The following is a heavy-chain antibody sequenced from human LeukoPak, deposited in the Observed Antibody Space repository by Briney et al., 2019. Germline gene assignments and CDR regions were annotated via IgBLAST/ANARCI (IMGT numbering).Heavy chain of an antibody. CDR1: GGTFSSYA. V-gene: IGHV1-69*13. J-gene: IGHJ5*02. Sequence: GASVKVSCKASGGTFSSYAISWVRQAPGQGLEWMGGIIPIFGTANYAQKFQGRVTITADESTSTAYMELSSLRSEDTAVYYCARRALRSKGVDPSGQGTLVTVSS. CDR3: ARRALRSKGVDP. CDR2: IIPIFGTA. D-gene: IGHD4-17*01.